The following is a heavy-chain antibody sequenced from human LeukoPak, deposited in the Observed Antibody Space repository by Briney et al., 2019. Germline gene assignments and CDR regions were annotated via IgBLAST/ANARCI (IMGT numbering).Heavy chain of an antibody. J-gene: IGHJ4*02. CDR3: ASVGASSDGSGYYPKLGY. CDR1: GFTFSTYN. Sequence: PGGSLRLSCAASGFTFSTYNMNWVRQAPGKGLEWVSYISSSSGNIYYADSVKGRFTISRDNAKNSLYLQMNRLRAEDTAVYYCASVGASSDGSGYYPKLGYWGQGTLVTVSS. V-gene: IGHV3-48*01. D-gene: IGHD3-22*01. CDR2: ISSSSGNI.